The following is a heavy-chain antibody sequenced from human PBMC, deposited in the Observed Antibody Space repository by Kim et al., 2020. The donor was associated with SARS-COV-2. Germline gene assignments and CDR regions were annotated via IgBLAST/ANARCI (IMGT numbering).Heavy chain of an antibody. CDR1: GYTFTNFA. CDR2: IDTNTGDP. V-gene: IGHV7-4-1*02. CDR3: ARGSRMDV. Sequence: ASVKVSCKASGYTFTNFAVSWVRQAPGQGLEWMGWIDTNTGDPTYAQGFTGRFVFSLDTSVSTAFVQISSLKAEDTAVYYCARGSRMDVWGQGTTVTVSS. J-gene: IGHJ6*02.